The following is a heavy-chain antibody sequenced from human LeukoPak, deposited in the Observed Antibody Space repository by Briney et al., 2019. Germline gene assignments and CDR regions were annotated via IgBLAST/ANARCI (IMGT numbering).Heavy chain of an antibody. J-gene: IGHJ6*02. D-gene: IGHD1-26*01. Sequence: PGGSLRLSCAASGFTFSDYYMSWIRQAPGKGLEWVSAISGSGGSTYYADSVKGRFTISRDNSKNTLYLQMNSPRAEDTAVYYCAKDRSGSYYGRLIIYYYGMDVWGQGTTVTVSS. V-gene: IGHV3-23*01. CDR1: GFTFSDYY. CDR3: AKDRSGSYYGRLIIYYYGMDV. CDR2: ISGSGGST.